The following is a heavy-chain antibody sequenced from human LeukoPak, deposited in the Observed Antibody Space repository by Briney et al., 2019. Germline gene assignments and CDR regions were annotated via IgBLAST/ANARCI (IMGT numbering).Heavy chain of an antibody. V-gene: IGHV4-59*01. J-gene: IGHJ6*02. CDR3: AREDRVVRGATVLYYGMDA. D-gene: IGHD3-10*01. CDR2: LYYSGST. Sequence: PSETLSLNCTVSGGSISSYYWGWIRQRPGQGLEWIGYLYYSGSTNYNHFLKSRVTIPVDTSKYQLSLKLSSVTAADTAVYYCAREDRVVRGATVLYYGMDAWGQGTTVTVSS. CDR1: GGSISSYY.